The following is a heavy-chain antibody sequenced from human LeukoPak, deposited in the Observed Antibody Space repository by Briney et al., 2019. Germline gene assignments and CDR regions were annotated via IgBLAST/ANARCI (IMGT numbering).Heavy chain of an antibody. V-gene: IGHV3-7*01. CDR2: IKQDESEK. CDR1: GFTFSTYW. CDR3: ARDRGGGHMDV. J-gene: IGHJ6*03. D-gene: IGHD2-15*01. Sequence: GGSLRLSCATSGFTFSTYWMSWVRQAPGKGLEWVANIKQDESEKYYVDSVKGRFTISRDNAKNSLYLQMNSLRAGDTAVYYCARDRGGGHMDVWGKGTTVTISS.